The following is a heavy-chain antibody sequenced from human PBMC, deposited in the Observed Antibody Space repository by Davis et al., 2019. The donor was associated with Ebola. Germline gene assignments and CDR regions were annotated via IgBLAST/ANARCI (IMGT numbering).Heavy chain of an antibody. CDR1: GYTFTSYD. CDR3: ARGNTYYDFWSGYRASYYYGMDV. J-gene: IGHJ6*02. CDR2: MNPNSGNT. V-gene: IGHV1-8*01. D-gene: IGHD3-3*01. Sequence: ASVKVSCKASGYTFTSYDINWVRQATGQGLEWMGWMNPNSGNTGYAQKFQGRVTMTRNTSISTAYMELSSLRSEDTAVYYCARGNTYYDFWSGYRASYYYGMDVWGQGTTVTVSS.